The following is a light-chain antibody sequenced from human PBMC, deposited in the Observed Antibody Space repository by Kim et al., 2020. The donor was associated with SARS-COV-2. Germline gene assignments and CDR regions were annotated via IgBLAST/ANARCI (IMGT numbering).Light chain of an antibody. V-gene: IGLV1-51*01. CDR2: DND. CDR1: SSNIGMNF. J-gene: IGLJ3*02. CDR3: VAWDSGLSEEV. Sequence: QSVLTQPPSVSAAPGQKITISCSGSSSNIGMNFVSWYQHLPGSAPKLVIHDNDERPSGIPERFSASRSGTSATLAIAGLQSGDEAHYYCVAWDSGLSEEVFGGGTQLTVL.